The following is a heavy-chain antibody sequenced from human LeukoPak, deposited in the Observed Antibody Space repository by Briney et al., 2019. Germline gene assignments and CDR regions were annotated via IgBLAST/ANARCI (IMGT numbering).Heavy chain of an antibody. J-gene: IGHJ4*02. V-gene: IGHV4-59*11. Sequence: SETLSLTCTVSGGSITSLYWSWIRQPPGKGLEYIGYVHYSGTTNYNPSLESRAITSMDASKNQFYLKLRSVTAADTAVYYCARERRDGYNYDYWGQGTLVTVSS. CDR1: GGSITSLY. D-gene: IGHD5-24*01. CDR2: VHYSGTT. CDR3: ARERRDGYNYDY.